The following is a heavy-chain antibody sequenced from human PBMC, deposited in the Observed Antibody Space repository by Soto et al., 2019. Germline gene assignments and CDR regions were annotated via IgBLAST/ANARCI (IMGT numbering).Heavy chain of an antibody. CDR2: IYFRGNT. CDR3: ARLEGLATISYYFDL. Sequence: SETLSLTCSVSGDSINSDKYYWGWIRQPPGKGLEWIGSIYFRGNTYYNPSLQTRVTISLDKAKSQCSLQLNSVTAADSAAHFCARLEGLATISYYFDLWGQEALVTVSS. J-gene: IGHJ4*02. CDR1: GDSINSDKYY. V-gene: IGHV4-39*01. D-gene: IGHD3-9*01.